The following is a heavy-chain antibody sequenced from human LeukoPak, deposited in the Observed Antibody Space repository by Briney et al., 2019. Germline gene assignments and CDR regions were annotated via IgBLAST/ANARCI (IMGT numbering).Heavy chain of an antibody. J-gene: IGHJ4*02. CDR1: GFTFDEYA. V-gene: IGHV3-9*01. Sequence: SLRLSCATSGFTFDEYAMHWVRQAPGKGLVWVSGISWNSDTIAYAGSVKGRFTISRGNAKNSLYLQMNSLRAEDTALYYCAKDRDYGDLGVGFDFWGQGTLVTVSS. CDR2: ISWNSDTI. CDR3: AKDRDYGDLGVGFDF. D-gene: IGHD4-17*01.